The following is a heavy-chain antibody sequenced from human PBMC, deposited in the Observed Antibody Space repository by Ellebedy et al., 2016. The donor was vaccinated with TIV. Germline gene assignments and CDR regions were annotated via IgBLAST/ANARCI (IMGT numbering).Heavy chain of an antibody. CDR3: ARDGAGYCSGGSCLDFDY. V-gene: IGHV7-4-1*02. J-gene: IGHJ4*02. Sequence: AASVKVSCKASGYTFASYALSWARQAPGQGLEWMGWINTNTGNPTYAQGFTGRFVFSLDTSVSTAYLQISSLKAEDTAVYYCARDGAGYCSGGSCLDFDYWGQGTLVTVSS. D-gene: IGHD2-15*01. CDR2: INTNTGNP. CDR1: GYTFASYA.